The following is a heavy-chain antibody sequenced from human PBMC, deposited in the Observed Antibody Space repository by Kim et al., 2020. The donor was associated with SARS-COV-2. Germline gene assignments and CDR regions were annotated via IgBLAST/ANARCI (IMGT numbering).Heavy chain of an antibody. CDR3: TRRGGRYYDFWSGQFDY. D-gene: IGHD3-3*01. J-gene: IGHJ4*02. CDR2: IRSKAYGGTT. V-gene: IGHV3-49*04. Sequence: GGSLRLSCTASGFTFGDYAMSWVRQAPGKGLEWVGFIRSKAYGGTTEYAASVKGRFTISRDDSKSIAYLQMNSLKTEDTAVYYCTRRGGRYYDFWSGQFDYWGQGTLVTVSS. CDR1: GFTFGDYA.